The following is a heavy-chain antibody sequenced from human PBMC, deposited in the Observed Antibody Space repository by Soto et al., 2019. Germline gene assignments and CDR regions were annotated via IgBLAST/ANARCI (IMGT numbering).Heavy chain of an antibody. CDR1: GASISGYY. V-gene: IGHV4-4*07. CDR2: IYATGTT. J-gene: IGHJ5*02. D-gene: IGHD1-1*01. Sequence: SETLSLTCTVSGASISGYYWSWIRKSAGKGLGWIGRIYATGTTDYNPSLKSRVMMSVDTSKKQFSLKLRSVTAADTAVYYCVRDGTKTLRDWFDPWGQGISVTVSS. CDR3: VRDGTKTLRDWFDP.